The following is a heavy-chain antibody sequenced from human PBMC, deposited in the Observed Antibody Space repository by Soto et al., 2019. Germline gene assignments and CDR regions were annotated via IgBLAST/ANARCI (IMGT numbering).Heavy chain of an antibody. V-gene: IGHV6-1*01. Sequence: QNPSLTVAISRGSVSCNNASWDWVRESPSRGLEWLGRTYYRSKWYNDYAVSVKSRITINPDTSKNQFSLQLNSVTPEDTAVYYCARELWFGELSDYYYYMDVWGKGTTVTVSS. CDR2: TYYRSKWYN. CDR1: RGSVSCNNAS. D-gene: IGHD3-10*01. CDR3: ARELWFGELSDYYYYMDV. J-gene: IGHJ6*03.